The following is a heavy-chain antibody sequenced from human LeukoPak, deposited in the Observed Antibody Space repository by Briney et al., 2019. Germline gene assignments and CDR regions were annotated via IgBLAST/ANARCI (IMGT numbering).Heavy chain of an antibody. D-gene: IGHD3-10*01. V-gene: IGHV3-21*01. Sequence: GGSLRLSCAASGFTFSSYNMNWVRQPPGKGLEWVSSISSSSTYIYYADSVKGRFTISRDNAKNSVYLQMNSLRAEDTAVYYCARDVECQYGSGNYPDYWGQGTLVTVSS. J-gene: IGHJ4*02. CDR1: GFTFSSYN. CDR3: ARDVECQYGSGNYPDY. CDR2: ISSSSTYI.